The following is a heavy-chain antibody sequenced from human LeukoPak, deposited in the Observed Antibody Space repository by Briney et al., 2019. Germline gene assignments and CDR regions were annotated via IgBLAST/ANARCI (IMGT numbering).Heavy chain of an antibody. CDR2: IYPGDSDT. D-gene: IGHD2-2*01. J-gene: IGHJ6*03. CDR3: ARHMDYCSSTSCLFPDERYYMDV. V-gene: IGHV5-51*01. CDR1: GYSFTSYW. Sequence: GESLKVSCKGSGYSFTSYWIGWVRQMPGKGLEWMGIIYPGDSDTRYSPSFQGQVTISADKSISTSYLQWSSLKASDTAMYYCARHMDYCSSTSCLFPDERYYMDVWGKGTTVTVSS.